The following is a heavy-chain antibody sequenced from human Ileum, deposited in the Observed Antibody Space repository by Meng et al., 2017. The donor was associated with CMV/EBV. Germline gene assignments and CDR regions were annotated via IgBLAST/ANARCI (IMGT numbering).Heavy chain of an antibody. V-gene: IGHV3-53*01. J-gene: IGHJ4*02. Sequence: GESLKISCEASGFTVSSNHMTWVRQAPGKGLEWVSVIYDGETTSYADYVKGRFFISRDNSKNTLYLQMNSLRGDDTAVYYCGTVPFGGGPTDTFWGQGTLVTVS. CDR3: GTVPFGGGPTDTF. CDR1: GFTVSSNH. D-gene: IGHD3-16*01. CDR2: IYDGETT.